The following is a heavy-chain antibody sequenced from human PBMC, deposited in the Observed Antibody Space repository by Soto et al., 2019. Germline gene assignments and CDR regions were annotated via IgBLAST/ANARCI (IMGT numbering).Heavy chain of an antibody. Sequence: GGSLRLSCAASGFTFSDYYMNWIRRAPGKGLEWVSYIGRSVTSMSYADSVKGRFTVSRDNAKNSLYLEMNSLRAEDTALYYCASGKHESLGYWGQGTLVTVSS. J-gene: IGHJ4*02. CDR2: IGRSVTSM. CDR3: ASGKHESLGY. V-gene: IGHV3-11*04. CDR1: GFTFSDYY.